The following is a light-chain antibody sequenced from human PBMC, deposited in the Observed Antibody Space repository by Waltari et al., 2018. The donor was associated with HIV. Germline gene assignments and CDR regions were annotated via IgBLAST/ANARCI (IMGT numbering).Light chain of an antibody. CDR2: SAS. J-gene: IGKJ4*01. CDR1: QDIGND. Sequence: DIQMTQSPSSLSVSVGDRVTLTCRASQDIGNDLAWFQQRATEAPKRLVYSASSLQNGVPSRFSGVGSGTDFTLTINGLKPEDSATYFCLQHHDYPLTFGGGTTV. CDR3: LQHHDYPLT. V-gene: IGKV1-17*01.